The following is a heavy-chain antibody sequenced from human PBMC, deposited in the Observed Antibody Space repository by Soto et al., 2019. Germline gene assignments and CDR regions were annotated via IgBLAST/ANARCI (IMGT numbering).Heavy chain of an antibody. CDR3: ARGRRSSGRHDAFDI. CDR1: GGSIGTYY. CDR2: IDYSGST. Sequence: PSETMSLTCTVSGGSIGTYYWNWIRQPPGKGLEWIGYIDYSGSTNYNPSLKSRVSISIDTSKNQFSLKLSSMTAADTAVYYCARGRRSSGRHDAFDIWGQGTMGTVSS. J-gene: IGHJ3*02. V-gene: IGHV4-59*01. D-gene: IGHD6-19*01.